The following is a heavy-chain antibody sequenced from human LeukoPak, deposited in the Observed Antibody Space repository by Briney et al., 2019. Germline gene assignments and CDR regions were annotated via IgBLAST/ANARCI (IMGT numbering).Heavy chain of an antibody. Sequence: SETLSLTCTVSGGSISSYYWSWIRQPPGKGLEWIGYIYYSGSTNYNPSLKSRVTTSVDTSKNQFSLKRSSLTAADTAVYYCAGHGESARFDYWGQGTLVTVSS. J-gene: IGHJ4*02. D-gene: IGHD3-10*01. V-gene: IGHV4-59*08. CDR3: AGHGESARFDY. CDR1: GGSISSYY. CDR2: IYYSGST.